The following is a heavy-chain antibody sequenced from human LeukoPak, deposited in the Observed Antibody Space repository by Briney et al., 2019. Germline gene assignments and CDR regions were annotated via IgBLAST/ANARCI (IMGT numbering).Heavy chain of an antibody. J-gene: IGHJ4*02. Sequence: GGSLRLSCAASGFTFNNHAMNWVRQAPGKGLEWVSFISGGGGSTNYADSVKGRFTISRDNSKNTLSLEMNSLRADDTAVYFCAKGRVVTTSPLNYWGQGTLVTVSS. CDR2: ISGGGGST. V-gene: IGHV3-23*01. D-gene: IGHD2-21*02. CDR1: GFTFNNHA. CDR3: AKGRVVTTSPLNY.